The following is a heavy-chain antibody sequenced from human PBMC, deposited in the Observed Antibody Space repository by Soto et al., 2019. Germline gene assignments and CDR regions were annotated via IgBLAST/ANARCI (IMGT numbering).Heavy chain of an antibody. CDR3: ARALYSYGPRFDP. CDR1: GGSISSGGYF. D-gene: IGHD5-18*01. Sequence: PSDTLSLTCTVSGGSISSGGYFWSWIRQHPGKGLEWIGFIYYSGSTNYNPSLKSRVTISVDTSKNQFSLKLSSVTAADTAVYYCARALYSYGPRFDPWGQGTLVTVS. V-gene: IGHV4-61*08. J-gene: IGHJ5*02. CDR2: IYYSGST.